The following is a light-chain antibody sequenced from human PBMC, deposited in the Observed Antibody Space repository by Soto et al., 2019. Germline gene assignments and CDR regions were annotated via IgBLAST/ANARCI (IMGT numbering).Light chain of an antibody. CDR3: QQYNNWPPYT. J-gene: IGKJ2*01. CDR2: GAS. Sequence: DIVITQSPATLSVSPGERATLSCWASQSISSNLAWYQQKPGQAPRLLIYGASTRATGIPARLSGSGSGTEFTLTLSSLQSEDFAVYYCQQYNNWPPYTFGQGTKLEMK. V-gene: IGKV3-15*01. CDR1: QSISSN.